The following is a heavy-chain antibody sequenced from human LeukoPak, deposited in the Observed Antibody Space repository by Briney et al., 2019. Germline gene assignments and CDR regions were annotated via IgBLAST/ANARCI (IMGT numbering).Heavy chain of an antibody. V-gene: IGHV5-51*01. D-gene: IGHD1-7*01. CDR1: GYSFTNYW. Sequence: GESLKISCKAFGYSFTNYWIGWVRQMPGKGLEWMGIIYPGDSDTRYSPSFQGQVTISAVKSISTAYLQWTSLKASDTAMYYCARRFTGTTPYYFDYWGQGTLVTVSS. J-gene: IGHJ4*02. CDR2: IYPGDSDT. CDR3: ARRFTGTTPYYFDY.